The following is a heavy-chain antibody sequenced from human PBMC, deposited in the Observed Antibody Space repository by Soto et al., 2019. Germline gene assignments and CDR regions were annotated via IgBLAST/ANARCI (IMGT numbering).Heavy chain of an antibody. J-gene: IGHJ6*02. CDR3: ARGSVSRTYYYYGMDV. Sequence: GASVKVSCKASGYTFTSYYMHWVRQAPGQGLEWMGGIIPIFGTANYAQKFQGRVTITADESTSTAYMELSSLRSEDTAVYYCARGSVSRTYYYYGMDVWGQVTTVTVSS. CDR1: GYTFTSYY. V-gene: IGHV1-69*13. CDR2: IIPIFGTA.